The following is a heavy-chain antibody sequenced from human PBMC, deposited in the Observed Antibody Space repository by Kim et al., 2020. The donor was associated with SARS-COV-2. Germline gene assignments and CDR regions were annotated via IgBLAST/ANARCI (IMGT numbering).Heavy chain of an antibody. Sequence: GGSLRLSCAASGFTFSSYGMHWVRQAPGKGLEWVAVISYDGSNKYYADSVKGRFTISRDNSKNTLYLQMNSLSAEDTAVYYCAKDPVITMVRGVMDYWG. V-gene: IGHV3-30*18. CDR3: AKDPVITMVRGVMDY. CDR2: ISYDGSNK. D-gene: IGHD3-10*01. J-gene: IGHJ4*01. CDR1: GFTFSSYG.